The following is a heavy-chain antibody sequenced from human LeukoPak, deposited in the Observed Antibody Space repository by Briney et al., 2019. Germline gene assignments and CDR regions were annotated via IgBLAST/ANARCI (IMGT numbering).Heavy chain of an antibody. CDR1: GYSFTSYW. Sequence: GESLKISCKGSGYSFTSYWIGWVRQMPRKGLEWMGIIYPGDSDTRYSPSFQGQVTISADTSINTAYLQWSSLTASDTAVYYCASSVTTNGGDAFDIWGQGTMVTVSS. CDR3: ASSVTTNGGDAFDI. CDR2: IYPGDSDT. J-gene: IGHJ3*02. V-gene: IGHV5-51*01. D-gene: IGHD1-1*01.